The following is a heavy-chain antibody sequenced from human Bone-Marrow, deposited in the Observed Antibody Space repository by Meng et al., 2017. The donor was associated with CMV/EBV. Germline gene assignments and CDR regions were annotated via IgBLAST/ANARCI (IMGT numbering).Heavy chain of an antibody. CDR2: IYYSGST. CDR1: GGSFSGYY. CDR3: ARIQRPGAPLDYDYTMDV. Sequence: SETLSLTCAVYGGSFSGYYWSWIRQPPGKGLEWIGYIYYSGSTNYNPSLKSRVTISVDTSKNQFSLKLSSVTAADTAVYFCARIQRPGAPLDYDYTMDVWGQGTTVTVSS. D-gene: IGHD5-18*01. J-gene: IGHJ6*02. V-gene: IGHV4-59*12.